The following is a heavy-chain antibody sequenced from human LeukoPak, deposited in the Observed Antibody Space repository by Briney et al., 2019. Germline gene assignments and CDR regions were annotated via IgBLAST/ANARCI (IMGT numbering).Heavy chain of an antibody. V-gene: IGHV3-66*01. J-gene: IGHJ4*02. CDR3: ARVGIYRPGSSYFDH. CDR1: GITVSSSF. CDR2: IYAAGAT. D-gene: IGHD3-10*01. Sequence: GGSLRLSCAAFGITVSSSFMSWVRQVSGKGLEWVSIIYAAGATYTADSVTGRFTISRDTSKNMLNLEMNSLRPEDTAVYFCARVGIYRPGSSYFDHWGQGTLVAVSS.